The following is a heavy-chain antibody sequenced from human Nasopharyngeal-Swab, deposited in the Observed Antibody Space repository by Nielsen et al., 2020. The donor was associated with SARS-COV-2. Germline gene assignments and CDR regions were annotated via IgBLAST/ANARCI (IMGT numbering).Heavy chain of an antibody. J-gene: IGHJ4*02. CDR2: IIAYNGNT. Sequence: ASLKVSCNASGYTFTSYGISGLRQAPGQGLEWMGWIIAYNGNTNYAQKLQGRVTITTDTSTSTAYIELRSLRSDDTAVYYCARVTPTLYDSSGYLFDYWGQGTLVTVSS. V-gene: IGHV1-18*01. D-gene: IGHD3-22*01. CDR1: GYTFTSYG. CDR3: ARVTPTLYDSSGYLFDY.